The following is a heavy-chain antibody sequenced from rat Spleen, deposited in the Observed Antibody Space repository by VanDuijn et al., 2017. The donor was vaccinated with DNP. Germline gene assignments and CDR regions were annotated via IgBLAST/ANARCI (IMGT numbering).Heavy chain of an antibody. D-gene: IGHD3-1*01. J-gene: IGHJ2*01. Sequence: EVQLVESGGGLVQPGRSLKLSCAASGFTFSNYDMAWVRQAPTRGLEWVASITYGSSYPYYRDSVKGRFTVSRDNAKNTLFLQMDSLRSEDTATYYCTIEDSSKCFDHWGQGVLVTVSS. CDR1: GFTFSNYD. CDR2: ITYGSSYP. CDR3: TIEDSSKCFDH. V-gene: IGHV5S13*01.